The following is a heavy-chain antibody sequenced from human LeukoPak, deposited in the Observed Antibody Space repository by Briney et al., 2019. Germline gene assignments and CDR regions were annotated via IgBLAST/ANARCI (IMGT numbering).Heavy chain of an antibody. V-gene: IGHV4-61*01. Sequence: SETLSLTCTVSGVSVSSGNYYWSWIRQPPGKGLEWIGYVYKSGGTNYNPSLKGRVTISVDTSKNQFSLKLSSVTTADTAVYYCATHMYGSGSSYFDYWGQGTLVTVSS. CDR3: ATHMYGSGSSYFDY. J-gene: IGHJ4*02. D-gene: IGHD3-10*01. CDR1: GVSVSSGNYY. CDR2: VYKSGGT.